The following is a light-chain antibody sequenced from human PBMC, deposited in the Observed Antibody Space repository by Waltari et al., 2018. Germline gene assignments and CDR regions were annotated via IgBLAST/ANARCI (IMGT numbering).Light chain of an antibody. CDR2: KDT. V-gene: IGLV3-27*01. CDR1: VLAEKY. CDR3: HAAADNNWF. Sequence: YDLAQPFSVSVSPGQTATITCSGDVLAEKYVRLFQQRPGQAPTLILYKDTERPSGIPERFSGSSSGSTVTLTIRGALLEDEADYHCHAAADNNWFFGGGTKLTVL. J-gene: IGLJ2*01.